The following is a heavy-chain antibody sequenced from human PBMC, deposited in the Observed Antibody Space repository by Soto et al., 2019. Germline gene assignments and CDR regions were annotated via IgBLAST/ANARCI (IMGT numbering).Heavy chain of an antibody. CDR2: INHSGST. D-gene: IGHD3-3*01. CDR3: ARGYYDLWSGYYYYYGMDV. CDR1: GRYFSGYY. V-gene: IGHV4-34*01. Sequence: PSETLSLTCAVYGRYFSGYYWSGIRQPAGKGLEWIGEINHSGSTNYNPSLKSRVTISVDTSKNQFSLKLSSVTAADTAVYYCARGYYDLWSGYYYYYGMDVWGQGTTVTVSS. J-gene: IGHJ6*01.